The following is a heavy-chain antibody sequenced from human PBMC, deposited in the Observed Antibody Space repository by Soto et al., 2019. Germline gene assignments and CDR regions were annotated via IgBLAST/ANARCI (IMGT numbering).Heavy chain of an antibody. J-gene: IGHJ3*02. V-gene: IGHV1-18*01. CDR1: GYTFTSYG. Sequence: ASVKVCCKASGYTFTSYGISWVRQAPGQGLEWMGWISAYNGNTNYAQKLQGRVTMTTDTSTSTAYMELRSLRSDDTAVYYCAWRAVAYPNDAFDIWGQGTMVTVSS. D-gene: IGHD6-19*01. CDR2: ISAYNGNT. CDR3: AWRAVAYPNDAFDI.